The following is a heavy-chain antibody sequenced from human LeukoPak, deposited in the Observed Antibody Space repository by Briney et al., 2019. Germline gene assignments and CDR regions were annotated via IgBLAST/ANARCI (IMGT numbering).Heavy chain of an antibody. CDR2: IRYDGSNK. V-gene: IGHV3-30*02. Sequence: GGSLRLSCAASGFTFSSYAMSWVRQAPGKGLEWVAFIRYDGSNKYYADSVKGRFTISRDNSKNTLYLQMNSLRAEDTAVYYCAKENPVVVPAAKDPSPFDYWGQGTLVTVSS. D-gene: IGHD2-2*01. CDR3: AKENPVVVPAAKDPSPFDY. CDR1: GFTFSSYA. J-gene: IGHJ4*02.